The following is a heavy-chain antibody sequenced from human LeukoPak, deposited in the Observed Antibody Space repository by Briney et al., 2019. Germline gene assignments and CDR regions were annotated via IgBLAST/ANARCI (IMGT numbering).Heavy chain of an antibody. CDR3: AKDPTTVVTYFDY. CDR1: GFSIRLYV. J-gene: IGHJ4*02. Sequence: GGSLRLSCAASGFSIRLYVMSWVRQAPGKGLEWVSAISGSGGSTYYADSVKGRFTISRDNSKNTLYLQMNSPRAEDTAVYYCAKDPTTVVTYFDYWGQGTLVTVSS. CDR2: ISGSGGST. V-gene: IGHV3-23*01. D-gene: IGHD4-17*01.